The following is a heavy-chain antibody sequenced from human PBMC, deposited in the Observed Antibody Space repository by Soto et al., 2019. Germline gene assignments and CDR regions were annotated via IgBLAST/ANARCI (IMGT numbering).Heavy chain of an antibody. V-gene: IGHV3-30*18. Sequence: QVQLVESGGGVVQPGRSLRLSCAASGFTFSSYGMHWVRQAPGKGLEWVAVISYDGSYKYYADSMKGRVTISRDNYKNTLYVQMNRLRAEDTAVYYCAKEGSVVATTPDFDYWGQGTLVTVSS. CDR1: GFTFSSYG. J-gene: IGHJ4*02. CDR3: AKEGSVVATTPDFDY. D-gene: IGHD5-12*01. CDR2: ISYDGSYK.